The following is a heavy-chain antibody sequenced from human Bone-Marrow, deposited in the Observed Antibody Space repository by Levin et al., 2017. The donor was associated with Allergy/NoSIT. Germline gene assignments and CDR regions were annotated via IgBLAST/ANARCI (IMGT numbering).Heavy chain of an antibody. D-gene: IGHD3-22*01. J-gene: IGHJ4*02. Sequence: GSLRLSCAVYGGSFSGYYWSWICQPPGKGLEWIGEINHSGSTNYNPSLKSRVTISVDTSKNQFSLKLSSVTAADTAVYYCAGTMIGKGAAVYWGQGTLVTVSS. CDR1: GGSFSGYY. V-gene: IGHV4-34*01. CDR2: INHSGST. CDR3: AGTMIGKGAAVY.